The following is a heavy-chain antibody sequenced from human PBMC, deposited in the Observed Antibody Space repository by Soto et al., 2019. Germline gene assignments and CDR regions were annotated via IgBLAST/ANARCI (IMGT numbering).Heavy chain of an antibody. Sequence: SETLSLTCAVYGGSFSGYYWSWIRQPPGKGLEWIGEINHSGSTNYNPSLKSRVTTSVDTSKNQFSLKLSSVTAADTAVYYCASSYSSGWYYLDYWGQGTLVTVSS. J-gene: IGHJ4*02. CDR3: ASSYSSGWYYLDY. D-gene: IGHD6-13*01. V-gene: IGHV4-34*01. CDR1: GGSFSGYY. CDR2: INHSGST.